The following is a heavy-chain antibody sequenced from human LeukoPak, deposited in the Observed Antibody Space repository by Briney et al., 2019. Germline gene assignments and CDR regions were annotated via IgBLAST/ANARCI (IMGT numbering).Heavy chain of an antibody. CDR2: INHSGST. Sequence: SETLSLTCAVYGGSFSGYYWSWIRQPPGKGLEWIGEINHSGSTNYNPPLKSRVTISVDTSKNQFSLKLSSVTAADTAVYYCARGTPRAQLYYGSGSYTLDYWGQGTLVTVSS. D-gene: IGHD3-10*01. CDR1: GGSFSGYY. J-gene: IGHJ4*02. CDR3: ARGTPRAQLYYGSGSYTLDY. V-gene: IGHV4-34*01.